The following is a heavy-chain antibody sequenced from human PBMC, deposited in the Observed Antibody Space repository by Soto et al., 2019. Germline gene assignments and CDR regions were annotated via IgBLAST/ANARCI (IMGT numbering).Heavy chain of an antibody. CDR3: ASGHDAYKVRY. CDR1: GGSISSGGTGSY. D-gene: IGHD1-1*01. V-gene: IGHV4-31*03. Sequence: QVQLQESGPGLVKPSQTLSLTCTVSGGSISSGGTGSYWTWIRQLPGKGVEWIGYIYYTGNTYYNPSLKSRPPISIYTSENQFSLKLTSVTAADTAVYFCASGHDAYKVRYRGQGTLVTVSS. J-gene: IGHJ4*02. CDR2: IYYTGNT.